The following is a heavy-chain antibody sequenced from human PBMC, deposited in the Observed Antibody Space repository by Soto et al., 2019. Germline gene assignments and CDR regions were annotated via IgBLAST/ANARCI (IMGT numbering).Heavy chain of an antibody. D-gene: IGHD6-19*01. CDR3: AKDRGLVLSFYFDY. V-gene: IGHV3-9*01. J-gene: IGHJ4*02. Sequence: EVQLVESGGGLVQPGRSLRLSCAASEFTCDDEAMHWVLQAQGKGLEWVSGISWNSGGICYADSVKGRFTTSRDDAKNPLYLQMNSLRAEDTALYYCAKDRGLVLSFYFDYWGQGTLVTVSS. CDR2: ISWNSGGI. CDR1: EFTCDDEA.